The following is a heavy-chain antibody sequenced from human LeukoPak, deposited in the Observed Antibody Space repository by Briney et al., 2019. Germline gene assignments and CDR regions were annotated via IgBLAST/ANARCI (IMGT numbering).Heavy chain of an antibody. CDR1: GGSISSYY. J-gene: IGHJ4*02. CDR2: IYTSGST. D-gene: IGHD6-19*01. CDR3: ERDGYSSGWYGSEKPFDY. V-gene: IGHV4-4*07. Sequence: SETLSLTCTVSGGSISSYYWSWIRQPAGRGLEWIGRIYTSGSTNYNPSLKSRVTMSVDTSKNQFSLKLSSVTAADTAVYYCERDGYSSGWYGSEKPFDYWGQGTLDNVSS.